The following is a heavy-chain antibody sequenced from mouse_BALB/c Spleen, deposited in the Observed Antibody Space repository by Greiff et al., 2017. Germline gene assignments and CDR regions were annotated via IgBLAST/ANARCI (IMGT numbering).Heavy chain of an antibody. J-gene: IGHJ3*01. D-gene: IGHD2-14*01. V-gene: IGHV3-8*02. CDR1: GDSITSGY. Sequence: DVKLVESGPSLVKPSQTLSLTCSVTGDSITSGYWNWIRKFPGNKLEYMGYISYSGSTYYNPSLKSRISITRDTSKNQYYLQLNSVTTEDTATYYCARWGRYYRYDEGAWFAYWGQGTLVTVSA. CDR3: ARWGRYYRYDEGAWFAY. CDR2: ISYSGST.